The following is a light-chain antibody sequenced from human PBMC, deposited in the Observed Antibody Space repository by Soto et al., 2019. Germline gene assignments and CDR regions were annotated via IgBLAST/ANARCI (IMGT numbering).Light chain of an antibody. J-gene: IGKJ2*01. CDR3: QQYNNWPPITT. CDR1: QNVGRN. Sequence: EIVMTQSPDTLSVSPGERATLSCRASQNVGRNVAWYQQMPGQAPRLLIHGTSTRASDIPARFSGSVSGTESTLTINSLQPEDFVIYYCQQYNNWPPITTFGQGTKLDMK. CDR2: GTS. V-gene: IGKV3-15*01.